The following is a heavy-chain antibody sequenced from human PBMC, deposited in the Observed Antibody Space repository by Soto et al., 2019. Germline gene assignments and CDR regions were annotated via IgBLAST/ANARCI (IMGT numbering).Heavy chain of an antibody. V-gene: IGHV5-51*01. CDR1: GYSFTSYW. D-gene: IGHD5-12*01. CDR2: IYPGDSDT. CDR3: ARLRPPVRGRIYYFDY. Sequence: GESLKISCKGSGYSFTSYWIGWVRQMPGKGLEWMGIIYPGDSDTRYSPSFQGQVTISADKSISTAYLQWSSLKASDTGMYYCARLRPPVRGRIYYFDYWGQGTLVTVSS. J-gene: IGHJ4*02.